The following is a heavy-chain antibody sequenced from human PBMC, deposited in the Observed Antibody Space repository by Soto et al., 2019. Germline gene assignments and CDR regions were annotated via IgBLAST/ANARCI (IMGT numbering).Heavy chain of an antibody. CDR2: IYYSGST. Sequence: KTXETLSLTCTVAGCSISSGGYYWSWIRQHPGKGLEWIGYIYYSGSTYYNPSLKSRVTISVDTSKNQFSLKLSSVTAADTAVYYCARESRDTAMVTYWGQGTLVTVSS. CDR1: GCSISSGGYY. CDR3: ARESRDTAMVTY. D-gene: IGHD5-18*01. V-gene: IGHV4-31*03. J-gene: IGHJ4*02.